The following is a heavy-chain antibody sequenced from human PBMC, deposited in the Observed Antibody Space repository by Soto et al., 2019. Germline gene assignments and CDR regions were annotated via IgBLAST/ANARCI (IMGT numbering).Heavy chain of an antibody. CDR3: ARQTVVVVPSADGGEHYVLDV. J-gene: IGHJ6*02. D-gene: IGHD2-15*01. V-gene: IGHV5-51*01. Sequence: XESLKISCKDSGYSFTNYWIAWVRQMPGKGLEWMGIIYPGDSDTRYSPAFQGQVTISVDKSSSTAYLQWGSLKASDTAMYYCARQTVVVVPSADGGEHYVLDVWGQGGTVTVSS. CDR1: GYSFTNYW. CDR2: IYPGDSDT.